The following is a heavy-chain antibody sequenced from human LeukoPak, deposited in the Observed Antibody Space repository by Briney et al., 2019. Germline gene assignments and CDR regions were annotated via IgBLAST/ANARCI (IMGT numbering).Heavy chain of an antibody. V-gene: IGHV3-30*02. CDR1: GFTFSSYG. J-gene: IGHJ4*02. CDR2: IRYDGSNK. CDR3: AKNARQYLWLVEGLGYYFDY. Sequence: PGGSLRLSCAASGFTFSSYGMHWVRQAPGKGLEWVAFIRYDGSNKYYADSVKGRFTISRDNSKNTLYLQMNSLRAEDTAVYYCAKNARQYLWLVEGLGYYFDYWGQGTLVTVSS. D-gene: IGHD6-19*01.